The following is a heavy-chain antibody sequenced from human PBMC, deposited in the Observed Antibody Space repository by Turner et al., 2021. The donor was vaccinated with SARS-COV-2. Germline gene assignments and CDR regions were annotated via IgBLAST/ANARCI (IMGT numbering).Heavy chain of an antibody. CDR1: GFTLSSYA. Sequence: QVQLMESGGCVVQPGRSLRLSCAASGFTLSSYAMHWVRQAPGKGLEWVAVIWYDGSNKYYADSVKGRFTISRDNSKNTLYLQMNSLRAEDTAVYYCAREGLWPDNWFDPWGQGTLVTVSS. CDR3: AREGLWPDNWFDP. V-gene: IGHV3-33*08. CDR2: IWYDGSNK. D-gene: IGHD3-10*01. J-gene: IGHJ5*02.